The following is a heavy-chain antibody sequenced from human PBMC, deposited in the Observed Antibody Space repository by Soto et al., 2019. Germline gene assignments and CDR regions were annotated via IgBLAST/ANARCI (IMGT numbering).Heavy chain of an antibody. CDR2: ISGSGGST. CDR3: AKHSEGSSIYYYMDV. CDR1: GFTFSSYA. Sequence: GGSLRLSCAASGFTFSSYAMSWVRQAPGKGLEWVSAISGSGGSTYYADSVKGRFTISRDNSKNTLYLQMNSLRAEDTAVYYCAKHSEGSSIYYYMDVWGKGTTVTVSS. D-gene: IGHD6-13*01. J-gene: IGHJ6*03. V-gene: IGHV3-23*01.